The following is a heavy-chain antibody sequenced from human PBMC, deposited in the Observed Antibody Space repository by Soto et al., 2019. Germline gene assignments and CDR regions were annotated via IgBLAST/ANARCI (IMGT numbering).Heavy chain of an antibody. Sequence: GGSLRLSCAASGFTFSSYWMSWVRQAPGKGLEWVANIKQDGSEKYYVVSVKGRFTISRDNAKNSLYLQMNSLRAEDTAVYYCARDPYYDFWSGYYYYGMDVWGQGTTVTVSS. CDR1: GFTFSSYW. D-gene: IGHD3-3*01. CDR2: IKQDGSEK. J-gene: IGHJ6*02. CDR3: ARDPYYDFWSGYYYYGMDV. V-gene: IGHV3-7*05.